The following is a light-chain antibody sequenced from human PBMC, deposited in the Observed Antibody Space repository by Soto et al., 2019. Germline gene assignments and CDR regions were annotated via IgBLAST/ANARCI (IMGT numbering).Light chain of an antibody. Sequence: IVLTQSPGTLSLSPGERATLSCRASQSVTTQLAWYQQKPGQAPRLIIHGASSRATGVPDRITGSGSGTDFILTISRLEPEDFAVYYCQQFSSYPLTFGGGTKVDIK. CDR1: QSVTTQ. CDR3: QQFSSYPLT. V-gene: IGKV3-20*01. J-gene: IGKJ4*01. CDR2: GAS.